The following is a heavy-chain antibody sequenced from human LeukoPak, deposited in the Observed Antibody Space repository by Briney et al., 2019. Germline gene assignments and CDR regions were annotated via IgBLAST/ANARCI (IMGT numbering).Heavy chain of an antibody. CDR1: GFTFSSYA. V-gene: IGHV3-74*01. Sequence: GGSLRLSCAASGFTFSSYAMSWVHQAPGKGLVWVSRINTDGSSTSYADSVKGRFTISRDNAKNTLYLQMNGLRAEDTAVYYCARELLWSGRGYFDYWGQGTLVTVSS. D-gene: IGHD3-10*02. J-gene: IGHJ4*02. CDR2: INTDGSST. CDR3: ARELLWSGRGYFDY.